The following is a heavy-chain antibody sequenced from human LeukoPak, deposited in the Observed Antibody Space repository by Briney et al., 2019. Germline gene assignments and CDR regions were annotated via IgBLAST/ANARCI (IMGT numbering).Heavy chain of an antibody. V-gene: IGHV3-64*02. CDR1: GFTFSSHS. CDR2: IRSDGTNT. CDR3: ARRGSGWEFDY. Sequence: GGSLRLSCATSGFTFSSHSMHWARQAPGKGLEYVSGIRSDGTNTYYAESVKGRFTVSRDNSKNTLYLQMGSLRADDMAVYYCARRGSGWEFDYWGQGTLVTVSS. J-gene: IGHJ4*02. D-gene: IGHD6-19*01.